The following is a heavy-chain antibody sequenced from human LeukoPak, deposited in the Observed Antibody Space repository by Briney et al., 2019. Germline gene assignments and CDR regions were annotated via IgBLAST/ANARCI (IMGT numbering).Heavy chain of an antibody. Sequence: GASVKVSCKASGYTFTNYGITWVRQAPGQGLEWMGWISGYQGSTKYAQNFQGRVTMTIDTSTSTAYMELRSLKSDDTAIYYCARYNSMFRGVTTSDYWGQGTLVIVSS. CDR2: ISGYQGST. CDR1: GYTFTNYG. V-gene: IGHV1-18*01. D-gene: IGHD3-10*01. J-gene: IGHJ4*02. CDR3: ARYNSMFRGVTTSDY.